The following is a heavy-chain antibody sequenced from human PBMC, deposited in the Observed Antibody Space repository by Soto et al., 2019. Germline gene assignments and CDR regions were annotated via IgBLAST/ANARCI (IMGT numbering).Heavy chain of an antibody. CDR2: ISSGSGHI. CDR3: ARGQSRADY. Sequence: EVQLVESGGGLVKPGGSLRLSCAASGFPFSTYNMNWVRQAPGKGLEWVSSISSGSGHIYYADSVKGRFTISGDNAKNSLYQQMNSLRAEDTAVYYCARGQSRADYWGQGTLVPVSS. V-gene: IGHV3-21*01. J-gene: IGHJ4*02. CDR1: GFPFSTYN.